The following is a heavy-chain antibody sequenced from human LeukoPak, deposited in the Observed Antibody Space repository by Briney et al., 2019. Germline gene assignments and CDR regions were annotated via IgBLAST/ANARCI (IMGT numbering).Heavy chain of an antibody. J-gene: IGHJ4*02. CDR1: GYTFTSYD. CDR2: VNPNSGNT. CDR3: ARGGGFSFGAQSYYQLSF. V-gene: IGHV1-8*01. Sequence: ASVKVSCKASGYTFTSYDINWVRQATGQGLEWMGWVNPNSGNTGYAQKFQGRVTMTRNTSISTAYMELSSLRSEDTAVYYCARGGGFSFGAQSYYQLSFWGQGTLVTVSS. D-gene: IGHD1-26*01.